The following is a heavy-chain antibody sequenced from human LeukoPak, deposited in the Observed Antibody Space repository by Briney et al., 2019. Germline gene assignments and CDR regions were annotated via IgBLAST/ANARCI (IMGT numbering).Heavy chain of an antibody. Sequence: GGSLRLSCAASGFTFSSYSMNWVRQAPGKGLEWVSSISSSSSYIYYAVSVKGRFTISRDNAKNSLYLQMNSLRAEDTAVYYCARDSPLLGYWGQGTLVTVSS. CDR1: GFTFSSYS. V-gene: IGHV3-21*01. D-gene: IGHD2-15*01. CDR3: ARDSPLLGY. CDR2: ISSSSSYI. J-gene: IGHJ4*02.